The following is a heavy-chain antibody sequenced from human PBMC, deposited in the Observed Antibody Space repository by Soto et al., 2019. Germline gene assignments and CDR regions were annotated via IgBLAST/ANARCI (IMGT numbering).Heavy chain of an antibody. Sequence: GGSLRLSCAAPGFTFSSYGMHWVRQAPGKGLEWVAVISYDGSNKYYADSVKGRFTISRDNSKNTLYLQMNSLRAEDTAVYYCAKAITGTTIGYFDDWGQGTLVTVSS. J-gene: IGHJ4*02. V-gene: IGHV3-30*18. CDR2: ISYDGSNK. CDR1: GFTFSSYG. D-gene: IGHD1-7*01. CDR3: AKAITGTTIGYFDD.